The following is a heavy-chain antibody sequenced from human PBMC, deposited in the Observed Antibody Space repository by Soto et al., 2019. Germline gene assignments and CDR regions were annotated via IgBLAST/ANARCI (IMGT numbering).Heavy chain of an antibody. CDR1: GYTFTTHG. J-gene: IGHJ4*02. CDR3: ARDLGYCRSGTPLFDY. Sequence: ASVKVSCKASGYTFTTHGISWVRQAPGQGLEWMGWVSGDNGHTNYAQSLQGRVTMTTDTSTNTAYMELRSLRSDDAAVYYCARDLGYCRSGTPLFDYWGQGTLVTVSS. D-gene: IGHD2-2*01. CDR2: VSGDNGHT. V-gene: IGHV1-18*01.